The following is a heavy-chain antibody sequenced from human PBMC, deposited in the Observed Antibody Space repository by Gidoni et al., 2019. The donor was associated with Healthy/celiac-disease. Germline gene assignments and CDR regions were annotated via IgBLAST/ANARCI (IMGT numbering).Heavy chain of an antibody. CDR3: ARDLTAPWYYDSSGYFDY. CDR1: GFTFSTYG. Sequence: QVQLVESGGGVVQPGRSLRLSCAASGFTFSTYGMHWVRQAPGKGLEWVAVIWYDGSNKYYADSVKGRFTISRDNSKNTLYLQMNSLRAEDTAVYYCARDLTAPWYYDSSGYFDYWGQGTLVTVSS. CDR2: IWYDGSNK. V-gene: IGHV3-33*01. D-gene: IGHD3-22*01. J-gene: IGHJ4*02.